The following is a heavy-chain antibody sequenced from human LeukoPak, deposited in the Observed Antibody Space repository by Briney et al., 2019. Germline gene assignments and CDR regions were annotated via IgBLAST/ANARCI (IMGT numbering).Heavy chain of an antibody. D-gene: IGHD6-25*01. J-gene: IGHJ4*02. CDR2: TNPSGGST. CDR1: GYTFTGYY. Sequence: ASVKVSCKASGYTFTGYYMHWVRQAPGQGLEWVGTTNPSGGSTSYAQKLQGKVTMTRDTSTSTVYMELSSLRSEDTAVYYCARDVCSGCYYFDYWGPGNPGHRLL. V-gene: IGHV1-46*04. CDR3: ARDVCSGCYYFDY.